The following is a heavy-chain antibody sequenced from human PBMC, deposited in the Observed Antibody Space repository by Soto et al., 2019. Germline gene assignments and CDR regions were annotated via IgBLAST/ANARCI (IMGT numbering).Heavy chain of an antibody. D-gene: IGHD2-15*01. J-gene: IGHJ4*02. CDR2: IRSKAYGGTT. CDR3: TRDSPEGYCSGGSCMRSLDY. CDR1: GFTFGDYA. Sequence: GGSLRLSCTASGFTFGDYAMSWFRQAPGKGLEWVGFIRSKAYGGTTEYAASVKGRFTISRDDSKSIAYLQMNSLKTEDTAVYYCTRDSPEGYCSGGSCMRSLDYWGQGTLVTVSS. V-gene: IGHV3-49*03.